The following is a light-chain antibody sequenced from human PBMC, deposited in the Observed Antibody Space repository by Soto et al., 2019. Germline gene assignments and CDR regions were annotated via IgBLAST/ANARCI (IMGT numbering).Light chain of an antibody. CDR1: QSITNS. CDR2: AAS. J-gene: IGKJ4*01. Sequence: DIQMTQSPSSLSASIGDRVTITCRASQSITNSLNWYQQKPGKAPKLLIYAASSLQSGVPSRFSGSGSGTDFTVTISSLQPEDFATYYCQQSYSTPLTFGGGTKVEIK. CDR3: QQSYSTPLT. V-gene: IGKV1-39*01.